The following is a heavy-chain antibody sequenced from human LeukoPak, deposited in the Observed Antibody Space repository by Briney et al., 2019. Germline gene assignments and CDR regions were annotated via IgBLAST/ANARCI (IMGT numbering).Heavy chain of an antibody. CDR1: EYTFTSYD. Sequence: ASVKVSCKASEYTFTSYDINWVRQAPGQGLEWMGWINTNTGNPTYAQGFTGRFVFSLDTSVSTAYLQISSLKAEDTAVYYCARYRKVGATDNFDYWGQGTLVTVSS. J-gene: IGHJ4*02. D-gene: IGHD1-26*01. V-gene: IGHV7-4-1*02. CDR3: ARYRKVGATDNFDY. CDR2: INTNTGNP.